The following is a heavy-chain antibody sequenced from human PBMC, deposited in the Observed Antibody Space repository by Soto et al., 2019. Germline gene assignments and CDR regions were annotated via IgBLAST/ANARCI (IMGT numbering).Heavy chain of an antibody. CDR1: GDSITNSNYY. D-gene: IGHD2-8*01. CDR2: IYYIGST. Sequence: PSETLSLTCTVSGDSITNSNYYWGWFRQPPGKGLEWIASIYYIGSTYYNPSLKSRVTISVDTSKNQFSLKLSSVTAADTAVYYCARFGNGVDYWGQGTLVTVSS. CDR3: ARFGNGVDY. J-gene: IGHJ4*02. V-gene: IGHV4-39*07.